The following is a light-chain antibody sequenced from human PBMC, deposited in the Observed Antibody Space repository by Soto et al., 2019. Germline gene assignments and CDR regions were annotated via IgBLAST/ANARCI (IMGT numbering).Light chain of an antibody. Sequence: EIVVTQSPATLSLSPGEGATLSCRARQSVSDNLAWYQQKPGQAPRLLIHGASTRATGIPARFSGSGYGREFPLTIRSLQSEDVAVHYCQQYNDWPYTFGQGTKLEIK. V-gene: IGKV3-15*01. CDR1: QSVSDN. CDR3: QQYNDWPYT. CDR2: GAS. J-gene: IGKJ2*01.